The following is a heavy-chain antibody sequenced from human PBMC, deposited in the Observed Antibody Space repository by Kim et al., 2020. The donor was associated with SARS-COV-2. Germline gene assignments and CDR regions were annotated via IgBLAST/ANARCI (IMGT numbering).Heavy chain of an antibody. CDR3: TTASWYYDSSGYYWDIDY. V-gene: IGHV3-15*01. J-gene: IGHJ4*02. D-gene: IGHD3-22*01. Sequence: GGSLRLSCAASGFTFSNAWMSWVRQAPGKGLEWVGRIKSKTDGGTTDYAAPVKGRFTISRDDSKNTLYLQMNSLKTEDTAVYYCTTASWYYDSSGYYWDIDYWGQGTLVTVSS. CDR2: IKSKTDGGTT. CDR1: GFTFSNAW.